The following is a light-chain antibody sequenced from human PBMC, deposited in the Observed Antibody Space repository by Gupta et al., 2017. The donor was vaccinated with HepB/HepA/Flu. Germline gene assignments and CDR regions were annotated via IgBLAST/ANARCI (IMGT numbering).Light chain of an antibody. Sequence: DIQMTQSPSTLSASEGDRVTITCRASQSINSWVSWLQQRPGKDPKILIYREANLKSGVPSRVSGSGYGTEFTSNCRRLEPEDFDHEYGQKYNGHFGGGTXVEIK. J-gene: IGKJ4*01. V-gene: IGKV1-5*03. CDR1: QSINSW. CDR2: REA. CDR3: QKYNGH.